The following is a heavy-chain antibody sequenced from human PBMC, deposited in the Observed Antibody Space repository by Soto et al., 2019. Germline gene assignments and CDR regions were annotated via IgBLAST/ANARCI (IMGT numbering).Heavy chain of an antibody. Sequence: SGPTLVNPSHTLTLTCTLSGFSLSTGGMCVSWIRQPPGKALEWLALIDWDDEKYYSTSLKTRLTISQDTSKNQVVLTMTNMDPVDTATYYCARTLQDSSGYYFVRAYFFDYWGQGIPVTVSS. CDR1: GFSLSTGGMC. CDR2: IDWDDEK. J-gene: IGHJ4*02. CDR3: ARTLQDSSGYYFVRAYFFDY. D-gene: IGHD3-22*01. V-gene: IGHV2-70*01.